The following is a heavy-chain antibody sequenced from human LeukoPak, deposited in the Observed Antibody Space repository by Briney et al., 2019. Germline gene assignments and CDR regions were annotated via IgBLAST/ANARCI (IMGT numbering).Heavy chain of an antibody. J-gene: IGHJ6*03. V-gene: IGHV3-74*01. D-gene: IGHD5-24*01. Sequence: GGSLRLSCAASGFTFSSYWMHWVRQAPGRGLVWVSRINSDGSSTSYADSVKGRFTISRDNAKNTLYLQMNSLRAEDTAVYYCARGTWATLYYYYMDVWGKGTTVAVSS. CDR2: INSDGSST. CDR3: ARGTWATLYYYYMDV. CDR1: GFTFSSYW.